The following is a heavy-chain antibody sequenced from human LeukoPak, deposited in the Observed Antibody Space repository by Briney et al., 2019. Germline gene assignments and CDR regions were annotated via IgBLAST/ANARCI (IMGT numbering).Heavy chain of an antibody. CDR1: GYTFTGYY. CDR3: ARSEAWELPNAFDI. J-gene: IGHJ3*02. CDR2: INPNSGGS. V-gene: IGHV1-2*06. D-gene: IGHD1-26*01. Sequence: GASVKVSCKASGYTFTGYYMHWVRQAPGQGLGWMGRINPNSGGSNYAQKFQGRVTMTRDTSISTAYMELSRLRSDDTAVYYCARSEAWELPNAFDIWGQGTMVTVSS.